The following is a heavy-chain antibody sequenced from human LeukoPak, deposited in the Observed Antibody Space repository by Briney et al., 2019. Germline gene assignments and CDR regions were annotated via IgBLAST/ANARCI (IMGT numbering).Heavy chain of an antibody. CDR1: GFTFSSYE. Sequence: GGSLRLSCAASGFTFSSYEMNWVRQAPGKGLEWVSYISSSGSTIYYADSVKGRFTISRDNAKNSLSQQMNSLRAEDTAVYYCARPADHYYYGMDVWGQGTTVTVSS. CDR2: ISSSGSTI. CDR3: ARPADHYYYGMDV. V-gene: IGHV3-48*03. J-gene: IGHJ6*02.